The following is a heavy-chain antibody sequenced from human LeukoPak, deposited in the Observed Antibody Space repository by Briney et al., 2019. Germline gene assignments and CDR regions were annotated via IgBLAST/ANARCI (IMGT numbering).Heavy chain of an antibody. CDR1: GFTFSSYW. CDR3: ARPGSAPYFF. V-gene: IGHV3-74*01. D-gene: IGHD1-14*01. Sequence: GGSLRLSCVASGFTFSSYWMHWVRQAPGKGLVWVSHINSDGSSTNYADSVKGRFTISRDNAKKTLYLQMNRLRDEDTAVYYCARPGSAPYFFWGQGTLVTVSS. J-gene: IGHJ4*02. CDR2: INSDGSST.